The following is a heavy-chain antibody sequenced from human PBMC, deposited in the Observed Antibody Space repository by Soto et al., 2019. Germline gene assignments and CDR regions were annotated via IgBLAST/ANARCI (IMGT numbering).Heavy chain of an antibody. V-gene: IGHV3-23*01. Sequence: EVPLLESGGGLVQPGGSLRLSCAASGFTFSSYAMSWVRQAPGKGLEWVSAISGSGGSTYYADSVKGRFTISRDNFKNTLDRQMNSLRAEDTAVYYCAKDRRVVITMVRGVIKHDAFDIWGQGTMVTVSS. J-gene: IGHJ3*02. CDR2: ISGSGGST. CDR3: AKDRRVVITMVRGVIKHDAFDI. CDR1: GFTFSSYA. D-gene: IGHD3-10*01.